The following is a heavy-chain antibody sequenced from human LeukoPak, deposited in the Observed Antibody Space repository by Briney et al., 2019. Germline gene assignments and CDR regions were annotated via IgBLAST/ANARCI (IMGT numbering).Heavy chain of an antibody. V-gene: IGHV3-53*01. CDR3: AKGAAAGTNYYYYMDV. J-gene: IGHJ6*03. CDR1: GFTFSSYS. CDR2: IYSGGNA. Sequence: GGSLRLSCAASGFTFSSYSMDWVRQAPGKGLEWVSIIYSGGNAYYADSVERRFTISRDNSKNTLYLQMNSLRAEDTAVYYCAKGAAAGTNYYYYMDVWGKGTTVTISS. D-gene: IGHD6-13*01.